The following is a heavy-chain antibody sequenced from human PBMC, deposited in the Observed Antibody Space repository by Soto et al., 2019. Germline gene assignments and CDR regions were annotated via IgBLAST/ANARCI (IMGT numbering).Heavy chain of an antibody. Sequence: QITLKESGPTLVKPTQTLTLTCTFSGFSLTTGGAGVGWIRQPPEKALEWLALIYWNDDSRYSPSLNSRLTITKDTSKNQVVLRMTNMDPVDTATYYCAHRGYGDYPRDNWFDPWGQGILVIVSS. J-gene: IGHJ5*02. D-gene: IGHD4-17*01. CDR3: AHRGYGDYPRDNWFDP. CDR1: GFSLTTGGAG. V-gene: IGHV2-5*01. CDR2: IYWNDDS.